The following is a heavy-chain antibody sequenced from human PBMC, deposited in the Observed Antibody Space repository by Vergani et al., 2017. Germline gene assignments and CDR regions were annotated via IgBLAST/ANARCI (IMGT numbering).Heavy chain of an antibody. CDR2: ICASGGST. Sequence: EVQLLESGGGLVQPGESLRLSCTVSGFTFTSYGISWVRQAPGKGLEWVSGICASGGSTYYTDSVKGRFIISRDISKNTLYLQMSSLRADDTAVYYCAKDRPRDWETPLFLFDYWGQGTLVAVSS. J-gene: IGHJ4*02. V-gene: IGHV3-23*01. CDR3: AKDRPRDWETPLFLFDY. D-gene: IGHD1-26*01. CDR1: GFTFTSYG.